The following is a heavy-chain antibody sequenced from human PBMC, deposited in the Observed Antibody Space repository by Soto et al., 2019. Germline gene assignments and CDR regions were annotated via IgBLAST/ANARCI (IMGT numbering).Heavy chain of an antibody. D-gene: IGHD2-21*02. CDR1: GFTVSTYY. CDR2: FYSGGST. V-gene: IGHV3-53*01. CDR3: ARDIGQSACS. J-gene: IGHJ5*02. Sequence: EVQLVESGGGLIQPGGSLRLSCAASGFTVSTYYMSWVRQAPGKGLEWLSAFYSGGSTHYADSVRGRFTISRDNSKNTLYLQMNGLRADDTAVYYCARDIGQSACSWGQGTLVTVSS.